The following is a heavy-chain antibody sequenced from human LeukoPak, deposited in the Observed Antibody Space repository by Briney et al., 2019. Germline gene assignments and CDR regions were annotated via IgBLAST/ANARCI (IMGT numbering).Heavy chain of an antibody. V-gene: IGHV3-53*01. J-gene: IGHJ4*02. D-gene: IGHD2-15*01. CDR1: GFTVSSNY. CDR2: IYSGGST. CDR3: ARVGSVVAAHFDY. Sequence: GSLRLSCAASGFTVSSNYMSWVRQAPGKGLEWVSVIYSGGSTYYADSVKGRFTISRDNSKNTLYLQMNSLRAEDTAVYYCARVGSVVAAHFDYWGQGTLVTVSS.